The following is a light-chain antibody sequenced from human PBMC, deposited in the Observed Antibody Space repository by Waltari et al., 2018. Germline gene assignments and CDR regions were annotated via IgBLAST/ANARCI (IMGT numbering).Light chain of an antibody. J-gene: IGLJ1*01. CDR1: TSTIPKNF. CDR2: DTT. V-gene: IGLV1-51*01. CDR3: GTWDGSLSGV. Sequence: QSVLTQPPSVSAAPGQRVTISCSGNTSTIPKNFVSWYQQLPGTAPKLLIYDTTKRPSGIPDRFSGSKSGTSATLVITGLQPGDEADYYCGTWDGSLSGVFGTGTKVTVL.